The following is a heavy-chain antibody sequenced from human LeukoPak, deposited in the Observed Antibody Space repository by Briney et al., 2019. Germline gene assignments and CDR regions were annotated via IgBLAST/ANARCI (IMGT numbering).Heavy chain of an antibody. CDR2: INHSGST. Sequence: SETLSLTCAVYGGSFSGYYWSWIRQPPGKRLEWIGEINHSGSTNYNPSLKSRVTISVDTSKNQFSLKLSSVTAADTAVYYCANYDILTGSLDYWGQGTLVTVSS. V-gene: IGHV4-34*01. CDR3: ANYDILTGSLDY. J-gene: IGHJ4*02. D-gene: IGHD3-9*01. CDR1: GGSFSGYY.